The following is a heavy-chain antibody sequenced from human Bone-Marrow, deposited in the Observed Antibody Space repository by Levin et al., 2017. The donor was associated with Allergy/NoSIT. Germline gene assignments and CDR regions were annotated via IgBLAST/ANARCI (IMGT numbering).Heavy chain of an antibody. D-gene: IGHD3-3*01. CDR3: ARPSHTDFYNYFYYMDV. CDR2: INTNTGNP. J-gene: IGHJ6*03. Sequence: ASVKVSCKASGYTFTNYGINWVRQAPGQGLEWMGRINTNTGNPTYAQGFTGRFVLSLDTSVSTAYLQISSLKAEDTAVYYCARPSHTDFYNYFYYMDVWGKGTTVTVSS. CDR1: GYTFTNYG. V-gene: IGHV7-4-1*02.